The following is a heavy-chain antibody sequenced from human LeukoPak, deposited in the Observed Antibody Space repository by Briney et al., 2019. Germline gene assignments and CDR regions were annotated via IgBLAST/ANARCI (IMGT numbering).Heavy chain of an antibody. J-gene: IGHJ4*01. CDR1: GFTFSTYS. CDR2: ITSSSTI. Sequence: AGGSLRLSCAASGFTFSTYSMNWVRQAPGKGLEWVSYITSSSTIYYADSVKGRFTISRDNAKNTLYLQMDTLRGEDTAVYYCARGGSTYFDSWGHGTLVTFSS. CDR3: ARGGSTYFDS. V-gene: IGHV3-48*04. D-gene: IGHD3-16*01.